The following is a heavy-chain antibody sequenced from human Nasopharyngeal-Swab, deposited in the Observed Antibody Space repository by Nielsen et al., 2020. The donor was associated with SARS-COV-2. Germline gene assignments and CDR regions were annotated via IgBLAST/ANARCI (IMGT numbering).Heavy chain of an antibody. CDR3: ARDRNPVGYSGYGQYYYMDV. D-gene: IGHD5-12*01. J-gene: IGHJ6*03. Sequence: GGSLRLSCAASGFTFSSYAMHWVRQAPGKGLEWVAVISYDGSNKYYADSVKGRFTIPRDNSKNTLYLQMNSLRAEDTAVYYCARDRNPVGYSGYGQYYYMDVWGKGTTVTVSS. CDR2: ISYDGSNK. CDR1: GFTFSSYA. V-gene: IGHV3-30-3*01.